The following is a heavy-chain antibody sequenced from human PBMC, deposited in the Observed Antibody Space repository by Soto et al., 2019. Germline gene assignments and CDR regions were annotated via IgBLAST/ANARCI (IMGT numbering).Heavy chain of an antibody. V-gene: IGHV4-30-4*01. CDR3: ASLITMVRGVSTSNWFDP. CDR2: SSYSGST. CDR1: GGSISRGDYY. D-gene: IGHD3-10*01. J-gene: IGHJ5*02. Sequence: QVQLQESGPGLVKPSQTLSLTCTGCGGSISRGDYYWSWIRQPPGKGLEWIGYSSYSGSTYYHPSPKTRVNISVDTSKNQFSLQLRSVTAADTAVYYCASLITMVRGVSTSNWFDPWGQGTLVTVSS.